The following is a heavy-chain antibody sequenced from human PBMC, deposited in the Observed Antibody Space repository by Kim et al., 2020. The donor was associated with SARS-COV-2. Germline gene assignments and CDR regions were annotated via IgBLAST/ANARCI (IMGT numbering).Heavy chain of an antibody. J-gene: IGHJ3*02. CDR1: GFTFSSYA. CDR2: ISYDGSNK. D-gene: IGHD3-9*01. CDR3: ARGGWYDILTGSDVFDI. Sequence: GGSLRLSCAASGFTFSSYAMHWVRQAPGKGLEWVAIISYDGSNKYYADSVKGRFTISRDNSKNTLYLQMNSLRAEDTAVYYCARGGWYDILTGSDVFDIWGQGTMVTVSP. V-gene: IGHV3-30*04.